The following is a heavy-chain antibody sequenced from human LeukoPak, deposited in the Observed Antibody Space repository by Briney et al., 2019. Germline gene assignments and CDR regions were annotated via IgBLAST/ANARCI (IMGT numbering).Heavy chain of an antibody. CDR1: GGTFSSYA. V-gene: IGHV1-69*13. CDR3: ARGSLGYCSSTSCYYYYYYMDV. J-gene: IGHJ6*03. CDR2: IIPIFGTA. D-gene: IGHD2-2*01. Sequence: SVKVSCKASGGTFSSYAISWVRQAPGQGLEWMGGIIPIFGTANYAQKFQGRVTITADGSTSTAYMELSSLRSEDTAVYYCARGSLGYCSSTSCYYYYYYMDVWGKGTTVTVSS.